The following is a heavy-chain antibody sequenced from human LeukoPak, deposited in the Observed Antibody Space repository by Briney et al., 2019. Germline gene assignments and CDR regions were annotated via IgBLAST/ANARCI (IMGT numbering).Heavy chain of an antibody. CDR3: ARDGWLEDQYFDY. D-gene: IGHD6-19*01. Sequence: ASVKVSCKASGGTFSSYAISWVRQAPGQGLEWMGGIIPIFGTANYAQKFQGRVTITADESTSTAYMELSSQRSEDTAVYYCARDGWLEDQYFDYGGQGTLVTVSS. CDR1: GGTFSSYA. V-gene: IGHV1-69*13. J-gene: IGHJ4*02. CDR2: IIPIFGTA.